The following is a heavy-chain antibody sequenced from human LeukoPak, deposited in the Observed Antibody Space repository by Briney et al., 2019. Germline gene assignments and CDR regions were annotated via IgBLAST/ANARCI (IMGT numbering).Heavy chain of an antibody. CDR3: ARAVRYCSSTSCLYYFDY. CDR1: GGTFSSYA. J-gene: IGHJ4*02. D-gene: IGHD2-2*01. V-gene: IGHV1-69*05. CDR2: IIPIFGTA. Sequence: SVKVSCKASGGTFSSYAISWVRQAPGQGLEWMGGIIPIFGTANYAQKFQGRVTMTRNTSISTAYMELSSLRSEDTAVYYCARAVRYCSSTSCLYYFDYWGQGTLVTVSS.